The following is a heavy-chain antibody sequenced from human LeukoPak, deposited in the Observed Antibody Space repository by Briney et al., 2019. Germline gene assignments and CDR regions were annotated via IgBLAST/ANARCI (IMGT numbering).Heavy chain of an antibody. Sequence: SETLSLTCTVSGGSISSSSYYWSWIWQPPGKGLEWIGYIYYSGSTNYNPSLKSRVTISVDTSKNQFSLKLSSVTAADTAVYYCARGRFTADYWGQGTLVTVSS. CDR1: GGSISSSSYY. CDR3: ARGRFTADY. D-gene: IGHD3-10*01. CDR2: IYYSGST. J-gene: IGHJ4*02. V-gene: IGHV4-61*01.